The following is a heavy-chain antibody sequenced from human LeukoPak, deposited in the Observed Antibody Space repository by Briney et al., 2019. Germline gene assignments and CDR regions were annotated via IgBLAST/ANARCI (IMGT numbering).Heavy chain of an antibody. D-gene: IGHD1-26*01. V-gene: IGHV4-39*01. CDR1: GDSISSASSY. CDR3: ASTHAGRYYTTFDS. Sequence: SETLSLTCTVSGDSISSASSYWAWVRQPPGKGLEWIGTGYYTGRTYNNPFLKSRISISIDTSSNQFSLKVASVSAADTAVYYCASTHAGRYYTTFDSWGQGTLVTVSS. J-gene: IGHJ4*02. CDR2: GYYTGRT.